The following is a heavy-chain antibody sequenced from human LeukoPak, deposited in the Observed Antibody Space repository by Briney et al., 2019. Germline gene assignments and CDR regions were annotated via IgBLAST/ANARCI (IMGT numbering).Heavy chain of an antibody. CDR2: INCNSGGA. V-gene: IGHV1-2*02. CDR1: GYTFIGYY. CDR3: ARSGFYYGLDV. J-gene: IGHJ6*02. Sequence: GASVKVSCKASGYTFIGYYIYWVRQAPGQGLEWMGWINCNSGGADYAQKFQGRITMTRDTSITTLYMELSSLRPDDTAVYHCARSGFYYGLDVWGQGTTVTVSS.